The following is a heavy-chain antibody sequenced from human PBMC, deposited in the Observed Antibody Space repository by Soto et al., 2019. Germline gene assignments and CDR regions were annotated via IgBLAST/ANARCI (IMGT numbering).Heavy chain of an antibody. V-gene: IGHV3-9*01. J-gene: IGHJ5*02. Sequence: EVQLVESGGGLVQPGRSLRLSCAASGFTFDDYAMHWVRQAPGKGLEWVSGISWNSGSIGYADSVKGRFTISRDNAKNSLYLQMNSLRAEDTALYYCAKGAVVPAAGPGWFDPWGQGTLVTVSS. D-gene: IGHD2-2*01. CDR1: GFTFDDYA. CDR3: AKGAVVPAAGPGWFDP. CDR2: ISWNSGSI.